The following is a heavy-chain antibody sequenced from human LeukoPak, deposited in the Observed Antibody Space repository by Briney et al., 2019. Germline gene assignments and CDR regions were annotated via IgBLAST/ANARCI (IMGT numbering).Heavy chain of an antibody. CDR3: ARRLGVETYFDY. CDR2: IFYTGTT. J-gene: IGHJ4*02. CDR1: GGSISGGNWF. Sequence: SETLSLTCTVSGGSISGGNWFWDWIRQPPGKVLEWIGTIFYTGTTYYNPSLKSRVTMSIDTSKNQFSLQLSSVTAADTAVYYCARRLGVETYFDYWGQGALVTVSS. V-gene: IGHV4-39*01. D-gene: IGHD3-10*01.